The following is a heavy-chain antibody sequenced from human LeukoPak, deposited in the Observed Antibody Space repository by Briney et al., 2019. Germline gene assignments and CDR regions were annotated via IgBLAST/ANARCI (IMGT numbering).Heavy chain of an antibody. Sequence: TASETLSLTCTVSGGSISSYYWSWLRQPAGKGLEWIGRIYTSGSTNYNPSLKSRVTMSVDTSKNQFSLKLTSVTAADTAVYYCARERSDSYNFDSWGQGTLVTVSS. D-gene: IGHD5-24*01. CDR1: GGSISSYY. CDR2: IYTSGST. CDR3: ARERSDSYNFDS. V-gene: IGHV4-4*07. J-gene: IGHJ4*02.